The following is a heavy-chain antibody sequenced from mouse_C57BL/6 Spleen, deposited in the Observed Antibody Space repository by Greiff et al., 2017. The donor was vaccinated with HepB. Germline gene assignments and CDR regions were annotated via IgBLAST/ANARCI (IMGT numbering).Heavy chain of an antibody. Sequence: EVQLQESGPGLVKPSQSLSLTCSVTGYSITSGYYWNWIRQFPGNKLEWMGYISYDGSNNYNPSLKNRISITRDTSKNQFFLKLNSVTTEDTATYYCARLWLEGAMDYWGQGTSVTVSS. J-gene: IGHJ4*01. CDR3: ARLWLEGAMDY. CDR2: ISYDGSN. V-gene: IGHV3-6*01. CDR1: GYSITSGYY. D-gene: IGHD2-2*01.